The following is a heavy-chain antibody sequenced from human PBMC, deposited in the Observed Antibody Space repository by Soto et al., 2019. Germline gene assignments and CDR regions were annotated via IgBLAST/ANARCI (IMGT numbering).Heavy chain of an antibody. CDR3: ARQGPCGYSYGEAVTAMIAPFDY. J-gene: IGHJ4*02. Sequence: GESLKISCKGSGYSFTSYWIGWVRQMPGKGLEWMGIIYPGDSDTRYSPSFQGQVTISADKSISTAYLQWSSLKASDTAMYYCARQGPCGYSYGEAVTAMIAPFDYWGQGTLVTVSS. CDR1: GYSFTSYW. CDR2: IYPGDSDT. V-gene: IGHV5-51*01. D-gene: IGHD5-18*01.